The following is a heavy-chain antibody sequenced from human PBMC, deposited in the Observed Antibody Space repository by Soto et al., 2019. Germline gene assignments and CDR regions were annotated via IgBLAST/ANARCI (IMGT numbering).Heavy chain of an antibody. CDR1: GGSFSSYY. J-gene: IGHJ6*03. V-gene: IGHV4-59*08. Sequence: QVQLQESGPGLVRPSETLSLTCTVAGGSFSSYYWTWIRQSPGKGLEWIGNVYYSGSTDYKPSLRARLAISIDTSKNQVPLRLNSMTAADTAVYYCAGRDCSGTNCYYLDYYYMDVWGKGTTVTVSS. D-gene: IGHD2-2*01. CDR3: AGRDCSGTNCYYLDYYYMDV. CDR2: VYYSGST.